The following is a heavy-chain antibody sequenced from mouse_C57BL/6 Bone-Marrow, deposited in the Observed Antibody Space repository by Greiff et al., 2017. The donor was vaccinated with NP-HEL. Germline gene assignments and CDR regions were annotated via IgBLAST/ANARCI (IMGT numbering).Heavy chain of an antibody. CDR3: AMGNVYGNYVRY. Sequence: QVQLQQPGAELVKPGASVKVSCKASGYTFTSYWMPWVKQRPGQGLEWIGRIHPSDSDTNYNQKFKGKATLTVDKSSSTAYMQLSSLTSEDSAVYYCAMGNVYGNYVRYWGQGTTLTVSS. CDR1: GYTFTSYW. J-gene: IGHJ2*01. CDR2: IHPSDSDT. V-gene: IGHV1-74*01. D-gene: IGHD2-1*01.